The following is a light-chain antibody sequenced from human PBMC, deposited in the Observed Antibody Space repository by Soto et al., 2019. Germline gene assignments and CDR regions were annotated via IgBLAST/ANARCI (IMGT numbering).Light chain of an antibody. J-gene: IGKJ2*01. CDR2: AAS. Sequence: SVLTQSPGTLSLSPGEGATLSCRTSQSLSSAYLAWYQQRPGQAPRLLIYAASSRATGIPDRFSGSGSGTDFTLTISRLEPEDFAVYYCQQYFGSLYTFGQGTRWIS. CDR1: QSLSSAY. CDR3: QQYFGSLYT. V-gene: IGKV3-20*01.